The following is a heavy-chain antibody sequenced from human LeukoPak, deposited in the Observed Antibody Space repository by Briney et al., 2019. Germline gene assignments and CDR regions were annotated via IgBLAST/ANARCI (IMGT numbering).Heavy chain of an antibody. CDR2: IYYSGST. CDR1: GGSISSYY. V-gene: IGHV4-59*01. CDR3: ARAMGGYSLDY. Sequence: SETLSLTCTVSGGSISSYYWSWIWQPPGKGLEWIGYIYYSGSTNYNPSLKSRVTISVDTSKNQFSLKLSSVTAADTAVYYCARAMGGYSLDYWGQGTLVTVSS. J-gene: IGHJ4*02. D-gene: IGHD5-18*01.